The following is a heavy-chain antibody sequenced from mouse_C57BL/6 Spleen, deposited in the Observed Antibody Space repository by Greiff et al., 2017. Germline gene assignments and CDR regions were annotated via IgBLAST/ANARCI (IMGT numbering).Heavy chain of an antibody. CDR2: INYDGSST. CDR1: GFTFSDYY. Sequence: EVKLMESEGGLVQPGSSMKLSCTASGFTFSDYYMAWVRQVPEKGLEWVANINYDGSSTYYLDSLKSRFIISRDNAKNILYLQMSSLKSEDTATYYCARGGDGYWYFDVWGTGTTVTVSS. D-gene: IGHD3-3*01. V-gene: IGHV5-16*01. CDR3: ARGGDGYWYFDV. J-gene: IGHJ1*03.